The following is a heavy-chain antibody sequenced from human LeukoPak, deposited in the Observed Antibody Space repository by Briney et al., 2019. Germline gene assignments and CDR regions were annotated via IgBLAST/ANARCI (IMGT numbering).Heavy chain of an antibody. D-gene: IGHD2-2*03. CDR1: GGSFSGYY. CDR3: ARGIGTPIKAGYCSSTSCHRNIHMDV. J-gene: IGHJ6*03. CDR2: INHSGST. Sequence: SETLSLTCAVYGGSFSGYYWSWIRQPPGEGLEWIGEINHSGSTNYNPSLKSRVTISVDTSKNQSSLKLSSVTAADTAVYYCARGIGTPIKAGYCSSTSCHRNIHMDVWGKGTTVTVSS. V-gene: IGHV4-34*01.